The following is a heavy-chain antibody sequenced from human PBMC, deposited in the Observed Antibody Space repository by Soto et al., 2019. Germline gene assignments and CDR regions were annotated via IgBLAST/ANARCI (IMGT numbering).Heavy chain of an antibody. J-gene: IGHJ6*03. CDR2: INHSGST. V-gene: IGHV4-34*01. Sequence: SETLSLTCAVYGGSFSGYYWTWIRQPPGKGLEWIGEINHSGSTNYNPSLKSRFTISVDTSKNQFSLRLSSVTAADTAAYYCARAHPGGGGFFMDVRGKRTSVTVSS. D-gene: IGHD3-16*01. CDR3: ARAHPGGGGFFMDV. CDR1: GGSFSGYY.